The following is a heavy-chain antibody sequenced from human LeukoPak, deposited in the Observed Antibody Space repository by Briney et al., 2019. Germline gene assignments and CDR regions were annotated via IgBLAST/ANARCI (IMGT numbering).Heavy chain of an antibody. CDR1: GGSITSYS. CDR3: ARRLGSGSSSWFDS. CDR2: IYTSGSP. J-gene: IGHJ5*01. D-gene: IGHD3-10*01. V-gene: IGHV4-4*09. Sequence: PSETLSLTCTVSGGSITSYSWTWIRQPPGKGLEYIGYIYTSGSPNYNPSLTSRVTISLDTSKNQFSLKLSSVTAADTAVYYCARRLGSGSSSWFDSWGQGTLVTVSS.